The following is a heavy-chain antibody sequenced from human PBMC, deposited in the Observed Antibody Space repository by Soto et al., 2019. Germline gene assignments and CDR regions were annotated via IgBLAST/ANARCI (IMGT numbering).Heavy chain of an antibody. J-gene: IGHJ2*01. CDR2: IHYSGIT. Sequence: QVQLQESVPGLVKPSETLSLTCTVSGVSISRYYWSWIRQPPGRGLEWIAYIHYSGITNYNPSLKRRVTISVDTSRNQFSLKLSSVTAADTAVYYCARGPPLSGTNYWYFDLWGRGTLVTVSS. V-gene: IGHV4-59*01. CDR3: ARGPPLSGTNYWYFDL. CDR1: GVSISRYY. D-gene: IGHD1-1*01.